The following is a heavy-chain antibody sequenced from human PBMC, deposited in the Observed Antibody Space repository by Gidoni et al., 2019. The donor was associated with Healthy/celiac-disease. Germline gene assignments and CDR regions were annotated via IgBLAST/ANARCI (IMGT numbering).Heavy chain of an antibody. CDR3: ASGSGYNELGVDY. V-gene: IGHV3-33*01. CDR1: GFPFSSYG. J-gene: IGHJ4*02. D-gene: IGHD3-3*01. Sequence: QVQLVESGGGVVQPGRSLRLSCAASGFPFSSYGMHWVRQAPGKGLEWVAVIWYDGSNKYYADSVKGRFTISRDNSKNTLYLQMNSLRAEDTAVYYCASGSGYNELGVDYWGQGTLVTVSS. CDR2: IWYDGSNK.